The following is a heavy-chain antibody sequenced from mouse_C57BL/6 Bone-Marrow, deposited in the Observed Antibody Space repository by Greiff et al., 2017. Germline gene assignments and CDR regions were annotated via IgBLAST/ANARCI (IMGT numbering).Heavy chain of an antibody. D-gene: IGHD2-5*01. CDR1: GFTFSSYT. Sequence: EVQRVESGGGLVKPGGSLKLSCAASGFTFSSYTMSWVRQTPEKRLEWVATISGGGGNTYYPDSVKGRFTISSDNAKNTLYLQMSMLRSEDTALYYCASSYYSNYDPTWFAYWGQGTLVPVSA. CDR3: ASSYYSNYDPTWFAY. CDR2: ISGGGGNT. V-gene: IGHV5-9*04. J-gene: IGHJ3*01.